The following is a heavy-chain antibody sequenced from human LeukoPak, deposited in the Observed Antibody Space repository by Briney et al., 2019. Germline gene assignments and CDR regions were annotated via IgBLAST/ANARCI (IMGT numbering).Heavy chain of an antibody. CDR2: IYSGGST. CDR1: GFTVSSNY. D-gene: IGHD3-3*01. V-gene: IGHV3-53*01. J-gene: IGHJ4*02. CDR3: ANLRFLEWSLDY. Sequence: GGSLRLSCAASGFTVSSNYMSWVRQAPGKGLEWVSVIYSGGSTYYADSVKGRFTISRDNSKNTLYLQMNSLRAEDTAVYYCANLRFLEWSLDYWGQGTLVTVSS.